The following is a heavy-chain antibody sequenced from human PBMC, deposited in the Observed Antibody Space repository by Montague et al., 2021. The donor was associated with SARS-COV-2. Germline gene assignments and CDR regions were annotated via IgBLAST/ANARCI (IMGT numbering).Heavy chain of an antibody. CDR2: INYRGT. J-gene: IGHJ4*02. D-gene: IGHD2-2*01. CDR1: GFTFSDYA. V-gene: IGHV3-23*01. CDR3: ARGVRGSGTRSL. Sequence: SLRLSCAASGFTFSDYAMNWVRQAPGKGLEWVSSINYRGTYYADSVRGRFTISRDNSKNTLYLQMHSLRAEDTAVYYCARGVRGSGTRSLWGQGTLVTVSS.